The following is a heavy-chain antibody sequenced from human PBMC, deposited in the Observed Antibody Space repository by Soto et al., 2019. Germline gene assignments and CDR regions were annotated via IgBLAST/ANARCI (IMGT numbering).Heavy chain of an antibody. CDR3: AKGPYGDFDY. CDR1: GGSISSYY. CDR2: IYYSGST. J-gene: IGHJ4*02. D-gene: IGHD4-17*01. V-gene: IGHV4-59*01. Sequence: PSETLSLTCTVSGGSISSYYWSWIRQPPGKGLAWIGYIYYSGSTNYNPSLKSRVTISVDTSKNQFSLKLSSVTAADTAVYYCAKGPYGDFDYWGQGTLVTVSS.